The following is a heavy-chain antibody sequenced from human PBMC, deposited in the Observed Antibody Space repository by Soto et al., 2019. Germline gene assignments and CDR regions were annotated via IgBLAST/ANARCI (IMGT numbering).Heavy chain of an antibody. D-gene: IGHD2-2*01. CDR2: ISYAGSNK. V-gene: IGHV3-30*18. Sequence: QVQLVESGGGVVQPGRSLRLSCAASGFTFSSYGMHWVRQAPGKGLEWVAVISYAGSNKYYADSVKGRFTISRDNSKNTLYLQMNSLRADATAVYYCAKDNCISTSCYRLYNWFDPWGQGTLVTVSS. J-gene: IGHJ5*02. CDR3: AKDNCISTSCYRLYNWFDP. CDR1: GFTFSSYG.